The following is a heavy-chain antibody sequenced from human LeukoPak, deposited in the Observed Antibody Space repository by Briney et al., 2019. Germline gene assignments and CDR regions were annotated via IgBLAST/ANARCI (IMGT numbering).Heavy chain of an antibody. V-gene: IGHV4-39*07. CDR3: ARHSNPQYCSGGSCYSGGDAFDI. Sequence: PSQTLSLTCTVSGGSISSGSYYWSWIRQPPGKGLEWIGEINHSGSTNYNPSLKSRVTISVDTSKNQFSLKLSSVTAADTAVYYCARHSNPQYCSGGSCYSGGDAFDIWGQGTMVTVSS. CDR1: GGSISSGSYY. D-gene: IGHD2-15*01. J-gene: IGHJ3*02. CDR2: INHSGST.